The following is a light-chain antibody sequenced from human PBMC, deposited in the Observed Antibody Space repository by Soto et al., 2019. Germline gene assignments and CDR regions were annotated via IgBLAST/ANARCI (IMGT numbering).Light chain of an antibody. CDR2: LGS. V-gene: IGKV2-28*01. CDR3: MQALQLPRT. J-gene: IGKJ1*01. CDR1: QSLLQSNGYNY. Sequence: DIVMTQSPLSLPVTPGEPASISCRSSQSLLQSNGYNYLDWYLQKPGQSPQLLIYLGSNRASGVPDRFNGSGSRKEFTVKISGVAAEYVGVYYCMQALQLPRTFGQATKVDI.